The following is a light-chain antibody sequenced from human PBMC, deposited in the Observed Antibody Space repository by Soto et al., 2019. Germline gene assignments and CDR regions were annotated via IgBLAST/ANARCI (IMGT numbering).Light chain of an antibody. CDR1: QSVSSN. Sequence: EVGMTQSPATLYVSPGERATLSCRASQSVSSNLAWYQQKPGQTPRLLMYGASTRATGIPARFSGSGSGTEFTLTISSLQSEDFAVYYCQQYHKWPPFTFGGGTKVEIK. CDR2: GAS. CDR3: QQYHKWPPFT. V-gene: IGKV3-15*01. J-gene: IGKJ4*01.